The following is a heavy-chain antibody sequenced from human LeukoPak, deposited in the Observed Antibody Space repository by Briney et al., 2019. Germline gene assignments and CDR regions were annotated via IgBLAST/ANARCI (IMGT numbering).Heavy chain of an antibody. CDR3: ARDGGTDDILTGYRAPLDY. Sequence: GASVKVSCKASVYTFTSYYMHSVRQAPGQGREWMGIINPSGGSTSYAQKFQGRVTMTRDTSTSTVYMELSSLRSEDTAVYFCARDGGTDDILTGYRAPLDYWGQGTLVTVSS. CDR2: INPSGGST. CDR1: VYTFTSYY. J-gene: IGHJ4*02. D-gene: IGHD3-9*01. V-gene: IGHV1-46*01.